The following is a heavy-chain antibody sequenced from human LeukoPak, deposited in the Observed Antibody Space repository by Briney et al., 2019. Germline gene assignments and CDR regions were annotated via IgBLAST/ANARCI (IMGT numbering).Heavy chain of an antibody. CDR2: IYHSGST. D-gene: IGHD6-19*01. CDR1: GGSISSGSYY. Sequence: PSETLSLTCTVSGGSISSGSYYWSWIRQPPGKGLEWIGYIYHSGSTYYNPSLKSRVTISVDTSKNQFSLKLSSVTAADTAVYYCARVSEYSSGWWYYRKDVWGQGTTVTVSS. J-gene: IGHJ6*02. CDR3: ARVSEYSSGWWYYRKDV. V-gene: IGHV4-30-2*01.